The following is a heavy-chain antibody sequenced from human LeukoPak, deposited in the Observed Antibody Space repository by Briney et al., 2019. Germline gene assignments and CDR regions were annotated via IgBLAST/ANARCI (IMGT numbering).Heavy chain of an antibody. V-gene: IGHV1-69*06. Sequence: ASVKVSCKASGGTFSSYAISWVRQAPGQGLEWMGGIIPIFGTANYAQKFQGRVTITADKSTSTAYMELSSLRSEDTAVYYCARGFSSSSWRTPLYYYYYYMDVWGKGTTVTVSS. CDR2: IIPIFGTA. J-gene: IGHJ6*03. D-gene: IGHD6-13*01. CDR3: ARGFSSSSWRTPLYYYYYYMDV. CDR1: GGTFSSYA.